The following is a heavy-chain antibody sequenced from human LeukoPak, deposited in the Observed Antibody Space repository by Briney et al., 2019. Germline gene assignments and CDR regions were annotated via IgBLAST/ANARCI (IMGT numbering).Heavy chain of an antibody. D-gene: IGHD6-13*01. CDR2: IYTSGST. V-gene: IGHV4-61*02. Sequence: SETLSLTCTVSGGSISSGSYYWSWIRQPAGKGLEWIGRIYTSGSTNYNPSLKSRVTISVDTSKNQFFLKLSSVTAADTAVYYCARVGMEQQADYWGQGTLVTVSS. CDR3: ARVGMEQQADY. J-gene: IGHJ4*02. CDR1: GGSISSGSYY.